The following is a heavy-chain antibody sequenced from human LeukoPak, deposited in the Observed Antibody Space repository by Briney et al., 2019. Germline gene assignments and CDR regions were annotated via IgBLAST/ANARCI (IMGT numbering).Heavy chain of an antibody. CDR1: GFTFSSYA. D-gene: IGHD3-22*01. J-gene: IGHJ4*02. CDR3: TSPYYYDSSGYYPRFDY. V-gene: IGHV3-23*01. Sequence: GGSLRLSCAASGFTFSSYAMNWVRQAPGKGLEWVSAICSNDNNTYYANFVKGRFTISRDNSKNTLSLQLNSLRAEDTAVYYCTSPYYYDSSGYYPRFDYWGQGTLVTVSS. CDR2: ICSNDNNT.